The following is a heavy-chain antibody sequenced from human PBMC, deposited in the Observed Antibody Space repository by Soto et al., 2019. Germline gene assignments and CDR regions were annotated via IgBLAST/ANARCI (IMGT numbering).Heavy chain of an antibody. CDR2: ISYDGSNK. J-gene: IGHJ4*02. CDR1: GFTFSDSV. V-gene: IGHV3-30-3*01. CDR3: ATDGGDGYNSYFDY. D-gene: IGHD3-16*01. Sequence: QVQLVESGGGVVQPGRSLRLSCAASGFTFSDSVMHWVRQAPGKGLEWVAVISYDGSNKYYADSVKGRFTISRDNSKNTLFLQMNSLRVEDTAVYYCATDGGDGYNSYFDYWGQGILVTVSS.